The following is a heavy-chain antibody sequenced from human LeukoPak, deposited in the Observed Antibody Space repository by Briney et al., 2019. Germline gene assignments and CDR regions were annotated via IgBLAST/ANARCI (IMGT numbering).Heavy chain of an antibody. CDR2: IKQDGSEK. J-gene: IGHJ4*02. V-gene: IGHV3-7*01. CDR3: ARDAVGGWANY. CDR1: GFTFSSYW. Sequence: GGSLRLSCAASGFTFSSYWMSWVRQAPRKGLEWVANIKQDGSEKYYVDSVKGRFTISRDNAKNSLYLQMNSLRAEDTAVYYCARDAVGGWANYWGQGTLVTVSS. D-gene: IGHD6-19*01.